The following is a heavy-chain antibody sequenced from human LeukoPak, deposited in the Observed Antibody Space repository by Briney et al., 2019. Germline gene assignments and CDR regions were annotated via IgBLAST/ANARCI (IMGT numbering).Heavy chain of an antibody. CDR2: IYYSGST. CDR3: ARGDITIFGVVIVSVVGMDV. V-gene: IGHV4-59*01. J-gene: IGHJ6*02. CDR1: GGSISSYY. Sequence: SETLSLTCTVSGGSISSYYWSWIRQPPGKGLEWIGYIYYSGSTNYNPSLKSRVTISVDTSKNQFSLKLSSVTAADTAVYYCARGDITIFGVVIVSVVGMDVWGQGTTVTVSS. D-gene: IGHD3-3*01.